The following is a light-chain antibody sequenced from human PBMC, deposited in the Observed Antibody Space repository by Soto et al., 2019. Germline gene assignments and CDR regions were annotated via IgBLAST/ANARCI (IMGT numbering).Light chain of an antibody. Sequence: IVLTQSPATLSVSPGESATLSCRASQSVSSNLAWHQQRTGQAPRLLIYGESTRATGVPDRFSGGGSGTELTLTISRLEPEDFAVYFCQVYGSSSKTCGQGTKVDIK. CDR3: QVYGSSSKT. V-gene: IGKV3-20*01. CDR1: QSVSSN. CDR2: GES. J-gene: IGKJ1*01.